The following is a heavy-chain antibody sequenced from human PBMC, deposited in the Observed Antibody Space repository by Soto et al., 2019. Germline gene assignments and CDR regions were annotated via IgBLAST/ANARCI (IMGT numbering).Heavy chain of an antibody. D-gene: IGHD2-15*01. CDR1: GGTFSSYA. Sequence: QVQLVQSGAEVKKPGSAVKVSCKASGGTFSSYAISWVRQAPGQGLEWMGGIIPIFGAANYAQQFQGTVMITADENTTTAYMEPSRLRSEATAVYYCARVDVVVVGPGWFDPWGQGTLVTVSS. CDR2: IIPIFGAA. J-gene: IGHJ5*02. CDR3: ARVDVVVVGPGWFDP. V-gene: IGHV1-69*01.